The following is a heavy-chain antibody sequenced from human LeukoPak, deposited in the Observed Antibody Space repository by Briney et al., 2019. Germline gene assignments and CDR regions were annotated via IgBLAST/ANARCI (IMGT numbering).Heavy chain of an antibody. J-gene: IGHJ4*02. Sequence: PGGSLRLSCAASGFTFSSYAMHWVRQAPGKGLEWLANIKQDGSEKYSVDSVKGRFTISRDNAKNSLYLQMNSLRAEDTAVYYCARHSGTYFDYWGQGTLVTVSS. D-gene: IGHD1-26*01. CDR2: IKQDGSEK. V-gene: IGHV3-7*01. CDR3: ARHSGTYFDY. CDR1: GFTFSSYA.